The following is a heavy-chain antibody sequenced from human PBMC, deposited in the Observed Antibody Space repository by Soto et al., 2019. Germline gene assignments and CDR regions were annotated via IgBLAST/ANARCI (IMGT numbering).Heavy chain of an antibody. CDR1: GGSISSYY. D-gene: IGHD3-10*01. CDR3: ARLHGGGWFDP. CDR2: IYYSGST. Sequence: SETLSLTCTVSGGSISSYYWSWIRQPPGKGLEWIGYIYYSGSTNYNPSLKSRVTISVDTSKNQFPLKLSSVTAADTAVYYCARLHGGGWFDPWGQGTLVTVSS. V-gene: IGHV4-59*01. J-gene: IGHJ5*02.